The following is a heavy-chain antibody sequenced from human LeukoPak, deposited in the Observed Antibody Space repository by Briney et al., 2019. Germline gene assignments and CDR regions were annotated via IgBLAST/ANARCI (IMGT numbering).Heavy chain of an antibody. CDR2: ISGSGGNT. CDR1: GFTFSSYA. D-gene: IGHD7-27*01. J-gene: IGHJ4*02. CDR3: AKQELGFFQGSDY. V-gene: IGHV3-23*01. Sequence: GGSLRLSCAASGFTFSSYAMSWVRQAPGKGLEWVSAISGSGGNTYYTDSVKGRFTISRDNSKNTLFLQMNSLRAEDTAVYYCAKQELGFFQGSDYWGQGTLVTVSS.